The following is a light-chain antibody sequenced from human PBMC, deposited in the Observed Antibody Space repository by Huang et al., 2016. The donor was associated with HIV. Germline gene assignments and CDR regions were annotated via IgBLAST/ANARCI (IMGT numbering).Light chain of an antibody. Sequence: DIVMTQTSSLSVSPGQSASISCNSSQSLLKTDGNINLSWYLQKPGQPPQLLIYDVSHRFSGVPDRISGSGSGTRFTLSSSRVEAEDMGFYYCAQNTQFPITFGGGTRVDIK. CDR3: AQNTQFPIT. CDR1: QSLLKTDGNIN. CDR2: DVS. J-gene: IGKJ4*01. V-gene: IGKV2D-29*01.